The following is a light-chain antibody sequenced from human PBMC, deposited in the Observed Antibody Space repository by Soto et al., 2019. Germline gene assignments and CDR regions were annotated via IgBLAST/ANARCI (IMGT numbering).Light chain of an antibody. J-gene: IGKJ1*01. CDR3: QQYHSYWT. CDR1: QGISSY. CDR2: AAS. Sequence: DIQLTQSPSFLSASVGDRVTITCRASQGISSYLAWYQQKPGKAPKLLIYAASTLQSGVPSRFSGSGSGTEFTLTISSLQTDDFSTYYCQQYHSYWTFGQGTKVDSK. V-gene: IGKV1-9*01.